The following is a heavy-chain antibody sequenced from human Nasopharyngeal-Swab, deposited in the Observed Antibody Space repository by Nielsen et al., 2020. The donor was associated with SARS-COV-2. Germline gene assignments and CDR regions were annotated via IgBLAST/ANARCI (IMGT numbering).Heavy chain of an antibody. CDR3: ARDPGSGSFYFDY. CDR2: INHSGST. J-gene: IGHJ4*02. V-gene: IGHV4-34*01. D-gene: IGHD3-22*01. Sequence: RQAPGKGLEWIGEINHSGSTNYNPSLKSRDTISVDTSKNQFSLKLSSVTAADTAVYYCARDPGSGSFYFDYWGQGTLVTVSS.